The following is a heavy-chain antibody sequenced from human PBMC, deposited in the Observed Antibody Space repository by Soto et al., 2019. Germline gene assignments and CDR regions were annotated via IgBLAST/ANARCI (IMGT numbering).Heavy chain of an antibody. J-gene: IGHJ4*02. CDR1: GGTFSSYA. V-gene: IGHV1-69*13. D-gene: IGHD3-9*01. Sequence: ASVKVSCKASGGTFSSYAISWVRQAPGQGLEWMGGIIPIFGTANYAQRFQGRVTITADESTSTAYMELSSLRSEDTAVYYCARDSHSHYDILTGYYSFDYWGQGTLVTVSS. CDR3: ARDSHSHYDILTGYYSFDY. CDR2: IIPIFGTA.